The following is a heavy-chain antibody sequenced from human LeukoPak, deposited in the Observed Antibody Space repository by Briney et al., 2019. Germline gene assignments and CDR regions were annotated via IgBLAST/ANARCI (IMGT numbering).Heavy chain of an antibody. Sequence: SETLSLTCTVSGGSMSTDSFYWGWIRQPPGRGLEWIGTVYHTGSTYFNPALKSRLTLSVDTSKSQFSLNLSSVTAADTAVYYCAREVRDVVAVPAASWGQGTLVTVSS. J-gene: IGHJ4*02. CDR1: GGSMSTDSFY. V-gene: IGHV4-39*02. CDR2: VYHTGST. CDR3: AREVRDVVAVPAAS. D-gene: IGHD2-2*01.